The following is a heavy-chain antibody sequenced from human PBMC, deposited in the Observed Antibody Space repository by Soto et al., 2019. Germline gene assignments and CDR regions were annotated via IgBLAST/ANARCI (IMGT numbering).Heavy chain of an antibody. Sequence: VASVKVSCKVSGYTLTELSMHWVRQAPGKGLEWMGGFDPEDGETIYAQKFQGRVTMTEDTSTDTAYMELSSLRSEDTAVYYCGTRLLRFLEWPGYYGMDVWGQGTTVTV. J-gene: IGHJ6*02. CDR2: FDPEDGET. D-gene: IGHD3-3*01. CDR1: GYTLTELS. V-gene: IGHV1-24*01. CDR3: GTRLLRFLEWPGYYGMDV.